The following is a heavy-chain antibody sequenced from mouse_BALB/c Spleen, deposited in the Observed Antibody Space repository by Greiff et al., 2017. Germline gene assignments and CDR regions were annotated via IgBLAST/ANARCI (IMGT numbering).Heavy chain of an antibody. Sequence: LQESGPDLVAPSQSLSITCTVSGFSLTSYGVHWVRQPPGKGLEWLVVIWSDGSTTYNSALKSRLSISKDNSKSQVFLKMNSLQTDDTAMYYCARHGGNYWYFDVWGAGTTVTVSS. CDR1: GFSLTSYG. D-gene: IGHD1-1*02. V-gene: IGHV2-6-2*01. CDR3: ARHGGNYWYFDV. CDR2: IWSDGST. J-gene: IGHJ1*01.